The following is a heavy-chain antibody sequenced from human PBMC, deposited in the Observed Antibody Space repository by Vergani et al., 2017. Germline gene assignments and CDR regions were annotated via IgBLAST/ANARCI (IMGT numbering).Heavy chain of an antibody. D-gene: IGHD2-15*01. V-gene: IGHV5-51*01. CDR2: IYPGDSDT. J-gene: IGHJ4*02. CDR1: GYTFTDYW. Sequence: EVQLVQSGAEVKKPGESLKISCAGSGYTFTDYWVGWVRQKPGKGLEWMGIIYPGDSDTRYSPSFQGQVTISADKSISTAYLQWSSLKASDTAMYYCARRHCSGGSCYDYWGQGTLVTVSS. CDR3: ARRHCSGGSCYDY.